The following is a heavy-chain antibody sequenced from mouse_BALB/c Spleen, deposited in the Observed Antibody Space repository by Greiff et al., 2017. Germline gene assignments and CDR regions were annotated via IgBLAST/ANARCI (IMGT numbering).Heavy chain of an antibody. V-gene: IGHV1S81*02. J-gene: IGHJ2*01. CDR2: INPSNGGT. CDR3: TRGEVRNFPEYYFDY. D-gene: IGHD2-14*01. CDR1: GYTFTSYY. Sequence: QVQLKQSGAELVKPGASVKLSCKASGYTFTSYYMYWVKQRPGQGLEWIGEINPSNGGTNFNEKFKSKATLTVDKSSSTAYMQLSSLTSEDSAVYYCTRGEVRNFPEYYFDYWGQGTTLTVSS.